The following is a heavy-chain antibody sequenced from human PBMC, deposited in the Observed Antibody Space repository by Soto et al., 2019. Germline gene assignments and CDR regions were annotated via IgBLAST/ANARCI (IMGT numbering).Heavy chain of an antibody. CDR2: IYYSGST. D-gene: IGHD5-12*01. Sequence: SETLSLTCTVSGGSISRSSYYWGWIRQPPGEGLEWIGSIYYSGSTYYNPSLKSRVTISVDTSKNQFSLKLSSVTAADTAVYYCARRSSTAGATIFDYWGQGTLVTVSS. V-gene: IGHV4-39*01. J-gene: IGHJ4*02. CDR1: GGSISRSSYY. CDR3: ARRSSTAGATIFDY.